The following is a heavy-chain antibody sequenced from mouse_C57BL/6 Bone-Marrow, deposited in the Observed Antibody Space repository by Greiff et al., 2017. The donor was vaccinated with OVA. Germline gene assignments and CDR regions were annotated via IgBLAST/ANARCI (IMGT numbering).Heavy chain of an antibody. Sequence: QVQLQQPGTELVKPGASVKLSCKASGYTFTSYWMHWVKQRPGQGLEWIGNINPSNGGTNYNAKFKSKATLTVDKSSSTAYMQLSSLTSEDSEVYYCASYYGSIAWFAYWGQGTLVTVSA. J-gene: IGHJ3*01. D-gene: IGHD1-1*01. CDR1: GYTFTSYW. CDR2: INPSNGGT. CDR3: ASYYGSIAWFAY. V-gene: IGHV1-53*01.